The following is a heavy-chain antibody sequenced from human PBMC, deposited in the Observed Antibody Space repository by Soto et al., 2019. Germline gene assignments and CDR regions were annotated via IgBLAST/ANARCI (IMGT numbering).Heavy chain of an antibody. CDR3: ARDVVDTTVDYHFDY. CDR2: ISPGDSDT. D-gene: IGHD4-17*01. J-gene: IGHJ4*02. V-gene: IGHV5-51*01. Sequence: GESLKISCMGSGYTFSSYRIGWVRQVPGKGLEWMGIISPGDSDTKYSQSFQGQVTISADKSISTAYLQWNSLKASDTAMYYCARDVVDTTVDYHFDYWGQGSMVTVSS. CDR1: GYTFSSYR.